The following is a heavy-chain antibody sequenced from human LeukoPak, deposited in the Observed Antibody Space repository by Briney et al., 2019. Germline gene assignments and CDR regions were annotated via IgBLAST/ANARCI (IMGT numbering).Heavy chain of an antibody. CDR2: INSRSSTR. J-gene: IGHJ4*02. CDR3: ARDYRYSQDY. Sequence: PGGSLRLSCAASGFTFSDYSMNWVRQAPGKGLEWASYINSRSSTRYYADSVKGRFTISRDNAKNSLYLQMNSLRDEDTAVYYCARDYRYSQDYWGQGTLVTVSS. D-gene: IGHD3-16*02. V-gene: IGHV3-48*02. CDR1: GFTFSDYS.